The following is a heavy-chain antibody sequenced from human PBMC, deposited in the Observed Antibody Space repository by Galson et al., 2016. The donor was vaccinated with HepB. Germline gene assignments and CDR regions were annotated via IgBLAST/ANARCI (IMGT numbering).Heavy chain of an antibody. CDR3: ARHRGPSSGSGGSRYYFDVDV. D-gene: IGHD1-26*01. Sequence: SETLSLTCTVSGGSIISSIYYWGWVRQPPGKGLEWIGSTYYGGVTDYNPSLKGRVTISEDTSKNQFSLNVSPVIAADTAVYYCARHRGPSSGSGGSRYYFDVDVWGQGTTVIVSS. V-gene: IGHV4-39*01. CDR1: GGSIISSIYY. J-gene: IGHJ6*02. CDR2: TYYGGVT.